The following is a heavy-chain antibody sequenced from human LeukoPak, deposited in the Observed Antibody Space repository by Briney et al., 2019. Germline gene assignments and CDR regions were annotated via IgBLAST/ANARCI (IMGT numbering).Heavy chain of an antibody. D-gene: IGHD3-10*01. CDR3: ARDLSLWFGESTAGFDY. CDR1: GGSISSGSYY. V-gene: IGHV4-61*02. J-gene: IGHJ4*02. CDR2: IYTSGST. Sequence: SQTLSLTCTVSGGSISSGSYYWSWIRQPAGKGLEWIGRIYTSGSTNYNPSLKSRVTISVDTSKNQFSLKLSSVTAADTAVYYCARDLSLWFGESTAGFDYWGQGTLVTVSS.